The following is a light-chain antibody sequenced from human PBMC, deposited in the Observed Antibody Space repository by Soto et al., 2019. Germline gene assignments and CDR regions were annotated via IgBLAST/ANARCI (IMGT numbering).Light chain of an antibody. CDR2: GAS. J-gene: IGKJ1*01. V-gene: IGKV3-15*01. CDR1: QSVSSN. CDR3: QQYNDWWT. Sequence: PGERAALSCRASQSVSSNLAWYQQKPGQAPRLLIYGASTRAAGIPARFSGSGSGTEFTLTISSVQSEDSAVYYCQQYNDWWTFGQGTKVDIK.